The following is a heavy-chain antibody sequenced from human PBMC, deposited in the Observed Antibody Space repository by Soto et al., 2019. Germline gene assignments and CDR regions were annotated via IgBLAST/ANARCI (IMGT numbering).Heavy chain of an antibody. J-gene: IGHJ3*02. V-gene: IGHV3-48*02. Sequence: EVQLVESGGGLVQPGESLRLSCAASGFTFSSYSLNWVRQAPGKGLEWVSYISTSSSNIYYADSVKGRFTISRDNANNSLYLQMNSLRDGDTAVYYCARDWYSNALAPDAFVIWGQGTMVIVSS. CDR3: ARDWYSNALAPDAFVI. D-gene: IGHD5-18*01. CDR2: ISTSSSNI. CDR1: GFTFSSYS.